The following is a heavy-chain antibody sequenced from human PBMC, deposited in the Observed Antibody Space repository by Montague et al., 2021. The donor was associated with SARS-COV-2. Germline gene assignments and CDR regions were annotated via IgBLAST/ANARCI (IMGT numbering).Heavy chain of an antibody. J-gene: IGHJ6*02. CDR3: ARVRYYGSGTSLGMDV. Sequence: SETLSLTCAVYGGSFSGYYWSWIRQPPGKGLEWIGEINHSGSTNYNPSLKSRVTISVDTSKNQFSLKLSSVTAADTAEYYCARVRYYGSGTSLGMDVWGQGATVTVSS. V-gene: IGHV4-34*01. CDR1: GGSFSGYY. D-gene: IGHD3-10*01. CDR2: INHSGST.